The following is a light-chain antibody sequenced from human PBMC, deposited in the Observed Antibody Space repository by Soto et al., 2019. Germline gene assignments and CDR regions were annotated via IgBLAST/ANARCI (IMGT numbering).Light chain of an antibody. V-gene: IGLV2-14*01. Sequence: QSALTQPASVSGSPGKSITISCTGTSSDVGAYNYVSWYQQHPGKAPKLMIYDVSNRPSGVSNRFSGSKSDNTASLTISGLQAEDEADYYCSSYTTSYTLLFGGGTKVTVL. CDR3: SSYTTSYTLL. CDR2: DVS. CDR1: SSDVGAYNY. J-gene: IGLJ2*01.